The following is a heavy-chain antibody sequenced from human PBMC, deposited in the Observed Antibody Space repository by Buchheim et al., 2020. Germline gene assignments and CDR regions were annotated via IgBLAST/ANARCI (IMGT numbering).Heavy chain of an antibody. D-gene: IGHD3-16*01. V-gene: IGHV3-48*01. Sequence: EVQLVESGGGLVQPGGSLRLSCAASGFTFSSYSMNWVRQAPGKGLEWVSYISSSSSTIYYADSVKGRFTISRDNAKNLLYLQMNSLRAEDTAVYYCARDELGESATYYFDYWGQGTL. CDR2: ISSSSSTI. CDR3: ARDELGESATYYFDY. CDR1: GFTFSSYS. J-gene: IGHJ4*02.